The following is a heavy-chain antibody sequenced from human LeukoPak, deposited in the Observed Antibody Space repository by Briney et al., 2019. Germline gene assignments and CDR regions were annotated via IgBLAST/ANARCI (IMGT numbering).Heavy chain of an antibody. D-gene: IGHD3-10*01. Sequence: GGSLRLSCAASGSTFSSYGMHWVRQAPGKGLEWVAVISYDGSNKYYADSVKGRFTISRDNSKNTLYLQMNSLRAEDTAVYYCAKDLSLLWFGESPGIDYWGQGTLVTVSS. CDR3: AKDLSLLWFGESPGIDY. J-gene: IGHJ4*02. CDR1: GSTFSSYG. CDR2: ISYDGSNK. V-gene: IGHV3-30*18.